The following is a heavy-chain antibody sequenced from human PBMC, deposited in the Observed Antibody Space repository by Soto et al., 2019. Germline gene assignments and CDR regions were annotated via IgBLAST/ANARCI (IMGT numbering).Heavy chain of an antibody. J-gene: IGHJ3*02. CDR3: ARDSTYRSPSHAFDI. D-gene: IGHD2-2*01. V-gene: IGHV1-69*13. CDR1: GDTFSSYA. CDR2: IIPVSGQA. Sequence: SVKVSCKASGDTFSSYAISWVRQAPGQGLEWMGGIIPVSGQANYAQKFQGRVSITADDSATTVYMELSSLRFEDTAVYYCARDSTYRSPSHAFDIWGQGTLVTVSS.